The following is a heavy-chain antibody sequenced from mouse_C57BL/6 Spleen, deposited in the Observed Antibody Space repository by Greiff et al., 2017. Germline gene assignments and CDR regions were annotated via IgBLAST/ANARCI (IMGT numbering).Heavy chain of an antibody. J-gene: IGHJ3*01. CDR1: GYAFTNYL. CDR3: ARSGLRSFAY. Sequence: QVQLQQSGAELVRPGTSVQVSCKASGYAFTNYLIEWVKQRPGQGLEWIGVINPGSGGTNYNEQFKGKATLTADKSSSTAYMQLSSLTSEYSAVYFCARSGLRSFAYWGQGTLVTVSA. V-gene: IGHV1-54*01. D-gene: IGHD1-1*01. CDR2: INPGSGGT.